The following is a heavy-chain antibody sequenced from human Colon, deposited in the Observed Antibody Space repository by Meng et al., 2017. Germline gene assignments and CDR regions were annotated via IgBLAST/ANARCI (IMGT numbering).Heavy chain of an antibody. CDR1: GYTFTSYD. Sequence: ASVKVSCKASGYTFTSYDINWVRQATGQGRVWMGWMNPNSGNTGYAQKFQGRVTITRNTSISTAYMELSSLRSEDTAVYYCARGIGMGTHYYYGMDVWGQGTTVTVSS. V-gene: IGHV1-8*03. CDR3: ARGIGMGTHYYYGMDV. CDR2: MNPNSGNT. J-gene: IGHJ6*02. D-gene: IGHD2/OR15-2a*01.